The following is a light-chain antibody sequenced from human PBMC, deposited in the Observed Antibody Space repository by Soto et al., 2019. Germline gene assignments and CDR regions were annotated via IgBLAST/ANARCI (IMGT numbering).Light chain of an antibody. CDR3: AAWDDSLSGVV. CDR2: RNN. CDR1: SSNIGNNY. J-gene: IGLJ2*01. Sequence: QSVLTQPPSASGTPGQRVTISCSGSSSNIGNNYVSWNQQLPGTAPKLLIYRNNQRPSGVPDRFSGSKSGTSASLAISGLRSEDEADYYCAAWDDSLSGVVFGGGTKVTVL. V-gene: IGLV1-47*01.